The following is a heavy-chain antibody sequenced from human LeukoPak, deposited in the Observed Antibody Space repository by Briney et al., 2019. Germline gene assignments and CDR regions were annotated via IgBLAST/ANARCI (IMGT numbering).Heavy chain of an antibody. CDR3: ARGVYDSSGRFDY. Sequence: SETLSLTCAVSGGSISSYYWSWIRQPPGKGLEWIGYIYYSGSTNYNPSLKSRVTISVDTSRNQFSLKLSSVTAADTAVCYCARGVYDSSGRFDYWGQGTLVTVSS. D-gene: IGHD3-22*01. CDR1: GGSISSYY. J-gene: IGHJ4*02. V-gene: IGHV4-59*01. CDR2: IYYSGST.